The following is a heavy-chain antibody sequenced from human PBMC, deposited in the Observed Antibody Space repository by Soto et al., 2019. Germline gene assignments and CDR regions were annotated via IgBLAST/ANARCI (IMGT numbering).Heavy chain of an antibody. CDR3: ARTLYGDNVDY. V-gene: IGHV1-8*02. D-gene: IGHD4-17*01. CDR1: GYTFTTYA. CDR2: MNPNSGNT. J-gene: IGHJ4*02. Sequence: QVQLVQSGAEEKKPGASVKVSCKASGYTFTTYAMHWVRQATGQGLEWMGWMNPNSGNTGYAQKFQGRVTMTRNTSISTAYMELSSLRSEDTAVYYCARTLYGDNVDYWGQGTLVTVSS.